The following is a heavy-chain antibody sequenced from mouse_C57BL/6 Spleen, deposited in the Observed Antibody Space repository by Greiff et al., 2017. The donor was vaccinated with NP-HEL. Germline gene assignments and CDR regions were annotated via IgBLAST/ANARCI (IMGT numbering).Heavy chain of an antibody. CDR1: GYTFTDYN. CDR3: ARGKGYYYGSSLWYCDV. V-gene: IGHV1-22*01. D-gene: IGHD1-1*01. J-gene: IGHJ1*03. Sequence: VQLQQSGPELVKPGASVKMSCKASGYTFTDYNMHWVKQSHGKSLEWIGYINPNNGGTSYIQKFKGKATLTVNKSSSTAYMELRSLTSEDSAVYYCARGKGYYYGSSLWYCDVWGTGTTVTVSS. CDR2: INPNNGGT.